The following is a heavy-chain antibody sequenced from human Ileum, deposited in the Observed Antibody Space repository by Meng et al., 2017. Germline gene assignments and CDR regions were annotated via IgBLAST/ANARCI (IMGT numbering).Heavy chain of an antibody. Sequence: EVLLVEAGGGLVQPGGSLRLSCAASGFTFRSYWMHWVRQAPGKGLVWVSRINSDGSSTNYADSVKGRFTIPRDNAKNTLHLQMNSLRAEDTAVYYCARAIEVAGTGGYYWGQGTLVTVSS. J-gene: IGHJ4*02. CDR1: GFTFRSYW. CDR2: INSDGSST. V-gene: IGHV3-74*01. D-gene: IGHD6-19*01. CDR3: ARAIEVAGTGGYY.